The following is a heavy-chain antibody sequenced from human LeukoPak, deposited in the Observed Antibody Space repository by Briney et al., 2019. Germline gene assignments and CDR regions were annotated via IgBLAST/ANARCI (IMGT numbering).Heavy chain of an antibody. V-gene: IGHV3-23*01. CDR3: AQVFGFVRGDYYF. Sequence: GGSLRLSCAAYGFTFDNYAMSWVRQSPGKGLEWVALISGSGGSTYYAHSAKVRFTIPRDNSKNTLYLQMNRLRVEDTAVYYCAQVFGFVRGDYYFWGQGTLVTVSS. CDR1: GFTFDNYA. J-gene: IGHJ4*02. CDR2: ISGSGGST. D-gene: IGHD3-10*01.